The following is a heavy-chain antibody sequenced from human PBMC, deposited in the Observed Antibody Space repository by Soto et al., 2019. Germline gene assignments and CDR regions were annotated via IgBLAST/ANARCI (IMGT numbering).Heavy chain of an antibody. CDR3: ARGPTEYCSGGSCYRDGAFDI. CDR2: IGTAGDT. CDR1: GFTFSSYD. J-gene: IGHJ3*02. Sequence: GGSLRLSCAASGFTFSSYDMHWVRQATGQGLEWVSAIGTAGDTYYPGSVKGRFTISRDNAKNSLYLQMNSLRAGDTAVYYCARGPTEYCSGGSCYRDGAFDIWGQGTMVTVSS. D-gene: IGHD2-15*01. V-gene: IGHV3-13*01.